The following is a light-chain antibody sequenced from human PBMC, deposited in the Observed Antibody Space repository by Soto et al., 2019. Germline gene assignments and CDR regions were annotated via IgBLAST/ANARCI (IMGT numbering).Light chain of an antibody. CDR1: QTISGW. Sequence: DIQMTQSPSSVSASIVDTVTITCRASQTISGWLAWYQQRPGKAPNLLIFDASTLESGVPSRFSGSGSGTTFTLTISSLQSDDFATYYCLQYNGYYRTFGQGTKVDI. CDR2: DAS. CDR3: LQYNGYYRT. J-gene: IGKJ1*01. V-gene: IGKV1-5*01.